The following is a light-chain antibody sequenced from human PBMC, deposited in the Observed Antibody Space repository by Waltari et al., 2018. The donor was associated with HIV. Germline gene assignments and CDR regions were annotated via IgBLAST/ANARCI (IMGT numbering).Light chain of an antibody. CDR3: GTWDARLSAGVFGSGTKV. CDR2: DIN. J-gene: IGLJ1*01. Sequence: QYVLTQQPPSVSAAPGQNVTMSCSGGTFNFGNDFVCCYQHRPGMPPRLLIYDINKRPLGIPERFTASKSGTSATLGITGLQTGDEGDYYCGTWDARLSAGVFGSGTKVF. V-gene: IGLV1-51*01. CDR1: TFNFGNDF.